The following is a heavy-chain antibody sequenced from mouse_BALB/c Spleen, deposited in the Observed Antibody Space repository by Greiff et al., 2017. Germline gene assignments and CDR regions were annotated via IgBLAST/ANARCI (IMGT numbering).Heavy chain of an antibody. CDR1: GDSITSGY. D-gene: IGHD2-10*02. Sequence: EVKLQESGPSLVKPSQTLSLTCSVTGDSITSGYWNWIRKFPGNKLEYMGYISYSGSTYYNPSLKSRISITRDTSKNQYYLQLNSVTTEDTATYYCARSLYGNYWAMDYWGQGTSVTVSS. J-gene: IGHJ4*01. V-gene: IGHV3-8*02. CDR3: ARSLYGNYWAMDY. CDR2: ISYSGST.